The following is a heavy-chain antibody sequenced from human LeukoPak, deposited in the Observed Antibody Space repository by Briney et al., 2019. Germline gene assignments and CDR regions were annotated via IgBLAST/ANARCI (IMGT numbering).Heavy chain of an antibody. D-gene: IGHD3-16*01. V-gene: IGHV4-61*02. CDR3: ARGRGTWGNYYYYYMDV. CDR2: IYTSGST. CDR1: GGSISSGSYY. J-gene: IGHJ6*03. Sequence: SETLSLTCTVSGGSISSGSYYWSWIRQPAGKGLEWIGRIYTSGSTNYNPSLKSRVTISVDTSKNQFSLKLSSVTAADTAVYYCARGRGTWGNYYYYYMDVWGKGTTVTVSS.